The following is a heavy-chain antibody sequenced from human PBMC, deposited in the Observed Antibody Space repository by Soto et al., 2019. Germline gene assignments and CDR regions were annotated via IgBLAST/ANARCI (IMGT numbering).Heavy chain of an antibody. D-gene: IGHD3-16*02. Sequence: ASVKVSCKASGYTFTSYYMHWVRQAPEQGLEWMGIINPSGGSTSYAQKFQGRVTTTRDTSTSTAYMELSSLRSEDTAVYYCAREIRLFYDYIWGSYRFHAFDIWGQGTMVTVSS. J-gene: IGHJ3*02. CDR3: AREIRLFYDYIWGSYRFHAFDI. CDR2: INPSGGST. V-gene: IGHV1-46*03. CDR1: GYTFTSYY.